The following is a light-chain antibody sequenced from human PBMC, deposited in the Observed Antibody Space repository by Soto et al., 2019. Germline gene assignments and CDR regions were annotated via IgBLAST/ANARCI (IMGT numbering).Light chain of an antibody. J-gene: IGKJ1*01. CDR2: GAS. V-gene: IGKV3-20*01. CDR1: QSVSSN. CDR3: QQYGSSPGT. Sequence: EIVMTQSPATLSVSPGERATLSCRASQSVSSNLAWYQQKPGQAPRLLIYGASIRDTGIPDSFSGSGSGTDFTLTISRLEPEDFAVYYCQQYGSSPGTFGQGTKV.